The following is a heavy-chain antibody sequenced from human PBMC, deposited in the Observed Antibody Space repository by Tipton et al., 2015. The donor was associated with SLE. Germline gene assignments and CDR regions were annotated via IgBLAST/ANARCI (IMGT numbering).Heavy chain of an antibody. V-gene: IGHV4-59*12. CDR2: IHYTRGI. CDR1: GVSISPYY. D-gene: IGHD2-15*01. J-gene: IGHJ3*01. CDR3: ARGLGSTSSWWDDAFDL. Sequence: TLSLTCIVSGVSISPYYWSWIRQPPGKGLEWITYIHYTRGINYNPSLKSRVTISADRSKKHFSLMLSSVTAADTAVYYCARGLGSTSSWWDDAFDLWGLGTMVTVSS.